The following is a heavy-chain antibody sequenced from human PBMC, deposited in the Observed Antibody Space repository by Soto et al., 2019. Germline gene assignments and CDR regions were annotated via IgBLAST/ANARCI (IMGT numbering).Heavy chain of an antibody. CDR2: IYWDDDK. J-gene: IGHJ4*02. V-gene: IGHV2-5*02. D-gene: IGHD5-18*01. CDR1: GFSLSSSGVG. CDR3: AHSTDTAMALDY. Sequence: QITLKESGPTLVKPTQTLTLTCTFSGFSLSSSGVGVGWIRQPPGKALEWLALIYWDDDKRYSPSLKSRLTIAKDTPKNQVAITMTNMDPVDTATYYCAHSTDTAMALDYWGQGTLVSVSS.